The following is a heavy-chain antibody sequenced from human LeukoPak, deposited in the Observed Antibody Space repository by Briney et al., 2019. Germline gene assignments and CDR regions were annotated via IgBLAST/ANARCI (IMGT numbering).Heavy chain of an antibody. V-gene: IGHV3-53*05. CDR3: AKGRTDIVVVPAAISH. D-gene: IGHD2-2*01. Sequence: SVKGRFIISRDTSKNTLYLQMNSLRAEDTALYYCAKGRTDIVVVPAAISHWGQGTLVTVSS. J-gene: IGHJ4*02.